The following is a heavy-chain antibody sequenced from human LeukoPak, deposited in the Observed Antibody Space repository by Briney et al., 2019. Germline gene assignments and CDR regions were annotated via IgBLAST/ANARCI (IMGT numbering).Heavy chain of an antibody. CDR3: VRLGRYRTDY. Sequence: PGESLKISCKGSGYSFNNYRISWVRQMPGKGLEWMGTIDPTDSYTKYSPSFQGHVTISLDKSISTAYLQWSGLRASDTAMCYCVRLGRYRTDYWGQGALVTVSS. CDR2: IDPTDSYT. CDR1: GYSFNNYR. D-gene: IGHD3-16*02. J-gene: IGHJ4*02. V-gene: IGHV5-10-1*01.